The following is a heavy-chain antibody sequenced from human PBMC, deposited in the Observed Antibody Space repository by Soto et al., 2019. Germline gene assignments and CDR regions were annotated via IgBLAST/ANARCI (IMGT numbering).Heavy chain of an antibody. CDR1: GFTFSDYY. CDR3: ARGIATNVDIVATIWGDLDY. D-gene: IGHD5-12*01. CDR2: ISSSGSTI. V-gene: IGHV3-11*01. J-gene: IGHJ4*02. Sequence: QVQLVESGGGLVKPGGSLRLSCAASGFTFSDYYMSWIRQAPGKGLEWVSYISSSGSTIYYADSVKGRFTISRDNAKNSLYLQMNSLRAEDTAVYYCARGIATNVDIVATIWGDLDYWGQGTLVTVSS.